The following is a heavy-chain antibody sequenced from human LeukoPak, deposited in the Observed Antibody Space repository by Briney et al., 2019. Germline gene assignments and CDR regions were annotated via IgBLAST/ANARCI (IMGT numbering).Heavy chain of an antibody. CDR1: GFIFSKYA. J-gene: IGHJ4*02. Sequence: GGSLRLSCGASGFIFSKYAMSWVRQAPGKGLEWVSAISGSGVYTYYADSVKGRFTISRDNSKNMIYLQMNSLRAEDTAVYYCAKDLKYWGQGTLVTVSS. V-gene: IGHV3-23*01. CDR2: ISGSGVYT. CDR3: AKDLKY.